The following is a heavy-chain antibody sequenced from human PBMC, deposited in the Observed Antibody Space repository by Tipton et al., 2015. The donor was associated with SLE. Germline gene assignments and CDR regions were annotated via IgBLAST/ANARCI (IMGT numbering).Heavy chain of an antibody. CDR3: ARGRYYFDY. CDR2: IYTSGNT. J-gene: IGHJ4*02. Sequence: TLSLTCTVSGDSISSGSYYWSWIRQPAGKGLEWIGRIYTSGNTDYNPSLKSRVTLSVDTSKNQFSLKLSSVTAADTAVYYCARGRYYFDYWGQGTLVTVSS. CDR1: GDSISSGSYY. V-gene: IGHV4-61*02.